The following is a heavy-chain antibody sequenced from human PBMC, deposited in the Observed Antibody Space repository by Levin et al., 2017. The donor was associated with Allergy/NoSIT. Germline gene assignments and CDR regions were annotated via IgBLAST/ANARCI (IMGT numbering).Heavy chain of an antibody. V-gene: IGHV3-11*01. CDR3: ARDYYDYVWGSYRSVDAFDI. Sequence: GGSLRLSCAASGFTFSDYYMSWIRQAPGKGLEWVSYISSSGSTIYYADSVKGRFTISRDNAKNSLYLQMNSLRAEDTAVYYCARDYYDYVWGSYRSVDAFDIWGQGTMVTVSS. J-gene: IGHJ3*02. D-gene: IGHD3-16*02. CDR1: GFTFSDYY. CDR2: ISSSGSTI.